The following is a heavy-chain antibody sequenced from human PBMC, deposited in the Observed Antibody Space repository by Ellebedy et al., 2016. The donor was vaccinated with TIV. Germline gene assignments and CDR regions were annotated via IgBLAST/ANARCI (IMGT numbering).Heavy chain of an antibody. CDR2: INQGGSVK. Sequence: GESLKISCAASGFSFNSYWMSWVRQAPGKGLEWVANINQGGSVKYYVDSVRGRFTLSRDNAKNSLFLQMNSLRAEDTAVYYCATDGSYGDYRSPAHAFVFWGQGTMVSVAS. CDR1: GFSFNSYW. CDR3: ATDGSYGDYRSPAHAFVF. D-gene: IGHD3-10*01. V-gene: IGHV3-7*01. J-gene: IGHJ3*01.